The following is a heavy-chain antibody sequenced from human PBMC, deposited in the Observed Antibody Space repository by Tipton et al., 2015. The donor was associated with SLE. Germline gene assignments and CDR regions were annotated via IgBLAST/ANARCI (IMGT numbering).Heavy chain of an antibody. V-gene: IGHV3-23*01. D-gene: IGHD6-6*01. CDR2: ISGSGGST. J-gene: IGHJ4*02. CDR1: GFTFSSYA. CDR3: AKDWMSPGIAARLDY. Sequence: SLRLSCAASGFTFSSYAMSWVRQAPGKGLEWVSAISGSGGSTYYADSVKGRFTISRDNSKNTLYLQMNSLRAEDTAVYYCAKDWMSPGIAARLDYWGQGTLVTVSS.